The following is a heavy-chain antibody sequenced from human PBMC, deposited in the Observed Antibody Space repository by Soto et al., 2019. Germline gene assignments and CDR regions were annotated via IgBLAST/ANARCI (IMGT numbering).Heavy chain of an antibody. Sequence: VASVKVSCKASGGTFSSYAISWVRQAPGQGLEWMGGIIPIFGTANYAQKFQGRVTITADESTSTAYMELSSLRSEDTAVYYCARDADIGYSYGYFDYWGQGTLVTVSS. CDR3: ARDADIGYSYGYFDY. V-gene: IGHV1-69*13. CDR2: IIPIFGTA. J-gene: IGHJ4*02. CDR1: GGTFSSYA. D-gene: IGHD5-18*01.